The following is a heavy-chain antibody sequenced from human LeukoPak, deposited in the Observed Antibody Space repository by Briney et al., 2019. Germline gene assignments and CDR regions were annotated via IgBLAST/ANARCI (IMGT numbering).Heavy chain of an antibody. CDR2: ITGSGDYT. CDR1: GFTFSSYA. J-gene: IGHJ4*02. V-gene: IGHV3-23*01. D-gene: IGHD5/OR15-5a*01. Sequence: LSGGSLRLSCAASGFTFSSYAMSWVRQAPGKGLKWVSSITGSGDYTYHADSVKGRFTISRDNSKSTLYLQMNSLRAEDTAVYFCAKDLSARHSVAKNVFDNWGQGTLVTVSS. CDR3: AKDLSARHSVAKNVFDN.